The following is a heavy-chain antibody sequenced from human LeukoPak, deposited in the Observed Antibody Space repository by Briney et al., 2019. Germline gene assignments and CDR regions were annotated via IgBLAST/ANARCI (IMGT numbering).Heavy chain of an antibody. CDR3: ARQGVVGATGFDF. J-gene: IGHJ4*02. D-gene: IGHD1-26*01. V-gene: IGHV4-39*01. CDR2: IYYSGST. CDR1: GGSISELNYY. Sequence: SETLSLTCSVSGGSISELNYYWGWIRQPPGKGLEGIGNIYYSGSTYNNPSLESRVVISVDTSRNQFSLKLTSVTATDTAVYYCARQGVVGATGFDFWGQGILVTVSS.